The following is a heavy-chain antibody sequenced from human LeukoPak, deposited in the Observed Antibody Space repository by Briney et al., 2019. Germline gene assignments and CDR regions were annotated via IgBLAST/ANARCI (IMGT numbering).Heavy chain of an antibody. V-gene: IGHV3-21*01. Sequence: GGSLRLSCAASGFTFNSYSMNWVRQAPGKGLEWVSSISSGSSYIFYADSVKGRFTISRDNAKNSLYLQMNSLRVEDTAVYYCAREGKGSAEDYWCQGTLVTVSS. CDR2: ISSGSSYI. D-gene: IGHD3-10*01. CDR1: GFTFNSYS. CDR3: AREGKGSAEDY. J-gene: IGHJ4*02.